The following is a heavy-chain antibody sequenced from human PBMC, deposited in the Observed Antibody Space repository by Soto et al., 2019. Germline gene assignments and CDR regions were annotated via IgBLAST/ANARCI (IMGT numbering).Heavy chain of an antibody. Sequence: QLQLQESGSGLVKPSQTLSLTCAVSGGSISSGGNSWSWIRQPPGKVLEWIGYIYHSGSTYYNPALKSRVTISVDRSKNQCSLKLSSVTAADTAVYYCARAGGLGAVAVDYWGQGTLVTVSS. CDR1: GGSISSGGNS. D-gene: IGHD6-19*01. V-gene: IGHV4-30-2*01. J-gene: IGHJ4*02. CDR2: IYHSGST. CDR3: ARAGGLGAVAVDY.